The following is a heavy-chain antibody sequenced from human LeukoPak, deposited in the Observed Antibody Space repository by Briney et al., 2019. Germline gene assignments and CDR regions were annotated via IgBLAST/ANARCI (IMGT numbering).Heavy chain of an antibody. CDR3: ARGGRYGGNTGLDY. CDR1: GYSFSSYA. J-gene: IGHJ4*02. V-gene: IGHV1-18*01. D-gene: IGHD4-23*01. Sequence: ASVKVSCKASGYSFSSYAINWVRQAPGQGLEWMGWFSAYNGNTYYAQKLQGRVTMATDTSTSTVYMELRSLRSDDTAVYYRARGGRYGGNTGLDYWGQGTLVTASS. CDR2: FSAYNGNT.